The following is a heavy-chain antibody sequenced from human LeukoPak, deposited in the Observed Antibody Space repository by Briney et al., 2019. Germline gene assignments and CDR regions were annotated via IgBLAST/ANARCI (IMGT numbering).Heavy chain of an antibody. V-gene: IGHV3-21*01. J-gene: IGHJ6*02. CDR2: ISSSSSYI. Sequence: GGSLRLSCAASGFTFSSYSMNWVRQAPGKGLEWVSSISSSSSYIYYADSVKGRFTISRDNAKNSLYLQMNGLRAEDTAVYYCARDLGDYYGSGSYLYYYGMDVWGQGTTVTVSS. D-gene: IGHD3-10*01. CDR1: GFTFSSYS. CDR3: ARDLGDYYGSGSYLYYYGMDV.